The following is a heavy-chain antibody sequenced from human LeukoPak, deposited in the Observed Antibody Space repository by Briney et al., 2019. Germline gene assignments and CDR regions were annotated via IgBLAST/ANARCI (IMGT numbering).Heavy chain of an antibody. J-gene: IGHJ4*02. D-gene: IGHD3-22*01. V-gene: IGHV1-58*02. Sequence: GTSVKVSCKASGFTFTSSAMQWVRQARGQRLEWIGWIVVGSGNTNHAQKFQERVTITRDMSTSTAYMELSSLRSEDTAVYYCAAVMESYYDSSGYYSSFDYWGQGTLVTVSS. CDR3: AAVMESYYDSSGYYSSFDY. CDR2: IVVGSGNT. CDR1: GFTFTSSA.